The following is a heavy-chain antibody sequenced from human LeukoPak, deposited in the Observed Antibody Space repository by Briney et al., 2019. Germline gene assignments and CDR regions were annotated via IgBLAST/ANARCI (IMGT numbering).Heavy chain of an antibody. CDR3: ARAGRLDPSFDY. Sequence: ASVKVSCKASGYSFTSYSISWVRQAPGQGLEWMGWISAYNGNTNYAQKLQGRVTMTTDTSTSTAYMELRSLRSDDTAVYYCARAGRLDPSFDYWGQGTLVTVSS. CDR2: ISAYNGNT. J-gene: IGHJ4*02. V-gene: IGHV1-18*01. CDR1: GYSFTSYS. D-gene: IGHD1-1*01.